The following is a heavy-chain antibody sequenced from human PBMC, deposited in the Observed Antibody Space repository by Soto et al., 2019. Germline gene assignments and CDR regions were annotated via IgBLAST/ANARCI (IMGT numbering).Heavy chain of an antibody. CDR1: GGTCSIYA. Sequence: SVKVSCKASGGTCSIYAISGVLRSPLQGLEWMGGIIPIFGTANYAQKFQGRVTITADESTSTAYMELSSLRSEDTAVYYCASGSYIGYYYYGMDVWGQGTTVTVSS. D-gene: IGHD1-26*01. CDR3: ASGSYIGYYYYGMDV. J-gene: IGHJ6*02. CDR2: IIPIFGTA. V-gene: IGHV1-69*13.